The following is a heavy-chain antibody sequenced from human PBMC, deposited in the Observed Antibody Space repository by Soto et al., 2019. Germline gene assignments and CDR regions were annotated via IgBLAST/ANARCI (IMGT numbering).Heavy chain of an antibody. CDR2: IYPGDSDT. Sequence: GESLKISCKGSGYSFTSYWIGWVRQMPGKGLEWMGIIYPGDSDTRYSPSFQGQVTISADKSDSSAYLQWRSLKASDTAIYYCAAGYSTGLVAFDIWGQGTMVTVSS. V-gene: IGHV5-51*01. CDR1: GYSFTSYW. CDR3: AAGYSTGLVAFDI. D-gene: IGHD2-8*02. J-gene: IGHJ3*02.